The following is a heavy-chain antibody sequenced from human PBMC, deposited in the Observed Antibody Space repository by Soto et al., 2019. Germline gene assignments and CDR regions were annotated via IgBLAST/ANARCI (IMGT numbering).Heavy chain of an antibody. CDR3: AKPSTDIVVVVAATPY. V-gene: IGHV3-23*01. CDR1: GFTFSSYA. D-gene: IGHD2-15*01. J-gene: IGHJ4*02. CDR2: ISGSGGST. Sequence: EVQLLESGGGLVQPGGSLRLSCAASGFTFSSYAMSWVRQAPGKGLEWGSAISGSGGSTYYADYVKGRFTISRDNSNNTLYMQMNSLRAEDTAVYYCAKPSTDIVVVVAATPYWGQGTLVTVSS.